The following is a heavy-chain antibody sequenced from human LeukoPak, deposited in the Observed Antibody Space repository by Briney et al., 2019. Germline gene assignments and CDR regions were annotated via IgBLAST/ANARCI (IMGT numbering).Heavy chain of an antibody. CDR1: GGTISSYY. Sequence: PSETLSLTCTVSGGTISSYYWNWIRQPPGKGLEWIGSIHYSGSTKYNPSLKSRVTISVDTSKNQFSLKLSSVTAADTAVYYCARWYSSGWAFDYWGQGTLVTVSS. V-gene: IGHV4-59*08. CDR2: IHYSGST. D-gene: IGHD6-19*01. J-gene: IGHJ4*02. CDR3: ARWYSSGWAFDY.